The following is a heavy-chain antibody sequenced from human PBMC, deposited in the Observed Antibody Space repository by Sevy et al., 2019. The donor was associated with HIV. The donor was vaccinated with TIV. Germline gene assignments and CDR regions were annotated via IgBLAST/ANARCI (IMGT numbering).Heavy chain of an antibody. J-gene: IGHJ6*02. CDR2: SSAYNGTT. D-gene: IGHD3-22*01. Sequence: ASVKVSCKASGYTFTRYGISWVWQAPGQGLEWMGWSSAYNGTTNYAQKLQGRVTMTTDTSTSTAYMELRRLRSDDTAVYYCARDRNNYDSSGYPKGIDVWGHWTTVTVSS. CDR3: ARDRNNYDSSGYPKGIDV. CDR1: GYTFTRYG. V-gene: IGHV1-18*01.